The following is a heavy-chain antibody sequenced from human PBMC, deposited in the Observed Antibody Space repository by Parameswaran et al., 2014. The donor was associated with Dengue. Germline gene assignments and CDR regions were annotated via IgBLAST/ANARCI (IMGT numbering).Heavy chain of an antibody. Sequence: VRQAPGKGLEWVAVISYDGSNKYYADSVKGRFTISRDNSKNTLYLQMNSLRAEDTAVYYCARDSYLRLGELSYLFNYWGQGTLVTVSS. V-gene: IGHV3-30-3*01. J-gene: IGHJ4*02. CDR3: ARDSYLRLGELSYLFNY. CDR2: ISYDGSNK. D-gene: IGHD3-16*02.